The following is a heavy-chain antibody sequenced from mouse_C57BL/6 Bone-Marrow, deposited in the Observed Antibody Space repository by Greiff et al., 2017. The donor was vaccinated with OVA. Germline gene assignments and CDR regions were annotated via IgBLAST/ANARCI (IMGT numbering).Heavy chain of an antibody. V-gene: IGHV1-15*01. J-gene: IGHJ4*01. CDR1: GYTFTDYE. D-gene: IGHD2-1*01. CDR2: IDPETGGT. CDR3: TRGYGNYYAMDY. Sequence: VLLLQSGAELVRPGASVTLSCKASGYTFTDYEMHWVKQTPVHGLEWIGAIDPETGGTAYNQKFKGKAILTADKSSSTAYMELRSLTSEDSAVYYCTRGYGNYYAMDYWGQGTSVTVSS.